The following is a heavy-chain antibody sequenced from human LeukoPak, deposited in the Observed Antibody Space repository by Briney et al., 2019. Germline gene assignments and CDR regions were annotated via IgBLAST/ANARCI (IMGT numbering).Heavy chain of an antibody. J-gene: IGHJ3*02. D-gene: IGHD6-19*01. CDR2: IRYDGSNK. CDR1: GFTFSSYG. Sequence: GGSLRLSCAPSGFTFSSYGMHWLRRAPGKGLEWVAFIRYDGSNKYYADSVKGRFTISRDNSKNTLFLQMNSLRAEDTAVYYCAKEKSSGWHDAFDIWGQGTMVTVSS. CDR3: AKEKSSGWHDAFDI. V-gene: IGHV3-30*02.